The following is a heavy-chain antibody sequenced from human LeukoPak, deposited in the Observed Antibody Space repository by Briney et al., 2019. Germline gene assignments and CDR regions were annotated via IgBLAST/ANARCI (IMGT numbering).Heavy chain of an antibody. D-gene: IGHD3-22*01. CDR3: ATAPRYFDSRAYDY. CDR2: FDPEDDER. V-gene: IGHV1-24*01. CDR1: GYVLAELS. Sequence: ASVKVSCKVSGYVLAELSMHWVRQAPGKGLEWMGGFDPEDDERIYAQKFQGRVTLTEDTSTDTAYMELSSLRSEDTAVYYCATAPRYFDSRAYDYWGQGTLVTVSS. J-gene: IGHJ4*02.